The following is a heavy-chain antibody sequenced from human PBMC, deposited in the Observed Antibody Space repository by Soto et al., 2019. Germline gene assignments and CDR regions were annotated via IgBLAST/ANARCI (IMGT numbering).Heavy chain of an antibody. J-gene: IGHJ4*02. Sequence: SVKVSCKASGGTFSSYAISWVRQAPGQGLEWMGGIIPIFGTANYAQKFQGRVTITADESTSTAYMELGSLRSEDTAVYYCARDLGSYYGIDYWGQGTLVTVSS. CDR2: IIPIFGTA. D-gene: IGHD1-26*01. V-gene: IGHV1-69*13. CDR1: GGTFSSYA. CDR3: ARDLGSYYGIDY.